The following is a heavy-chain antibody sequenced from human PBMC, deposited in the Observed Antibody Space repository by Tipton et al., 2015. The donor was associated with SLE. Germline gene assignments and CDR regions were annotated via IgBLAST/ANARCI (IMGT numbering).Heavy chain of an antibody. J-gene: IGHJ4*02. CDR2: INHSGST. D-gene: IGHD6-19*01. CDR1: GGSFSGYY. CDR3: ASGGQWLPYGN. V-gene: IGHV4-34*01. Sequence: TLSLTCAVYGGSFSGYYWSWIRQPQGKGREGIGEINHSGSTNYNPSLKSRVTISVDTAKNQFSLKLSSVTAADTAVYYCASGGQWLPYGNWGQGTLVTVSS.